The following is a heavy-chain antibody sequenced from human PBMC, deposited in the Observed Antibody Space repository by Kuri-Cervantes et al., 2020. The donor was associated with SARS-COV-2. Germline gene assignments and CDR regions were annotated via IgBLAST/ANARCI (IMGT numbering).Heavy chain of an antibody. Sequence: GESLKISCAASGFTFSSYSMNWVRQAPGKGLEWVSSISSSSSYIYYADSVQGRFTISRDNAKNSLYLQMNSLRAEGTAVYYCARDETLGIAAAGTYYYYYYGMDVWGQGTTVTVSS. D-gene: IGHD6-13*01. CDR3: ARDETLGIAAAGTYYYYYYGMDV. CDR2: ISSSSSYI. J-gene: IGHJ6*02. CDR1: GFTFSSYS. V-gene: IGHV3-21*04.